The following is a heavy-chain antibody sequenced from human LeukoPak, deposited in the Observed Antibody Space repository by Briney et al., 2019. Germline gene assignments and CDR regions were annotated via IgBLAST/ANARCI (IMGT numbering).Heavy chain of an antibody. CDR3: AILSWDGRGTFS. CDR1: GCTFSTYS. CDR2: IRGGAENT. Sequence: PGGSLRLSCAASGCTFSTYSMSWVRQAPGKGLEWVSAIRGGAENTYYADSVRGRFTISRDNYKDTLTLQMNSLRAEDTAIYYCAILSWDGRGTFSWGQGTLVTVSS. J-gene: IGHJ5*02. V-gene: IGHV3-23*01. D-gene: IGHD2/OR15-2a*01.